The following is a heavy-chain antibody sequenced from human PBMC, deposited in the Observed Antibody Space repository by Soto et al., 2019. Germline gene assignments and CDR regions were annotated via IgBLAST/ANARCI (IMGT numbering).Heavy chain of an antibody. CDR1: GFTFSSYG. D-gene: IGHD6-13*01. CDR2: ISYDGSNK. J-gene: IGHJ6*02. CDR3: AKELERALAAAGTYYYYGMDV. Sequence: QVQLVESGGGVVQPGRSLRLSCAASGFTFSSYGMHWVRQAPGKGLEWVAVISYDGSNKYYADSVKGRFTISRDNSKNTLYLQMKSLRAEDTAVYYCAKELERALAAAGTYYYYGMDVWGQGTTVTVSS. V-gene: IGHV3-30*18.